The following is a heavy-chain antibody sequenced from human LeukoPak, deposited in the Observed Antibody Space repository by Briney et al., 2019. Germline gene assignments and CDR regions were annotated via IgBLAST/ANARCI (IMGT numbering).Heavy chain of an antibody. CDR3: ARVTGSIDY. CDR1: GYTFTSYD. V-gene: IGHV1-8*01. Sequence: ASVKVSCKASGYTFTSYDMNWVRQATGQGLEWMGWMNPKSGNTGYAQKFQGRVTMTRDISISTAYMELGSLRSEDTAVYYCARVTGSIDYWGQGTLVTVSS. J-gene: IGHJ4*02. D-gene: IGHD1-26*01. CDR2: MNPKSGNT.